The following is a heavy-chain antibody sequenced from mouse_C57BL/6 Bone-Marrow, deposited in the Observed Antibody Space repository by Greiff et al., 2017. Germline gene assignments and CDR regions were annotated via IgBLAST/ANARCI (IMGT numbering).Heavy chain of an antibody. V-gene: IGHV1-9*01. D-gene: IGHD1-1*01. CDR3: AREKIYYYGSSPYYAMDY. CDR2: ILPGSGST. Sequence: QVQLQQSGAELMKPGASVKLSCKATGYTFTGYWIEWVKQRPGHGLEWIGEILPGSGSTNYNEKFKGKATFTADTSSNTAYMQLSSLTTEDSAIYYCAREKIYYYGSSPYYAMDYWGQGTSVTVSS. J-gene: IGHJ4*01. CDR1: GYTFTGYW.